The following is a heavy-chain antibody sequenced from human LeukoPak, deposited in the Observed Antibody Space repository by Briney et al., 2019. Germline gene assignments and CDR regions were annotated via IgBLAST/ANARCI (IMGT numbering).Heavy chain of an antibody. CDR2: IYTSGST. CDR1: GGSFSNYY. J-gene: IGHJ4*02. V-gene: IGHV4-59*10. CDR3: ARGLWFGDYFDY. Sequence: SETLSLTCAVYGGSFSNYYWSWIRQPPGKGLEWIGRIYTSGSTNYNPSLKSRVTISVDTSKNQFSLKLSSVTAADTAVYYCARGLWFGDYFDYWGQGTLVTVSS. D-gene: IGHD3-10*01.